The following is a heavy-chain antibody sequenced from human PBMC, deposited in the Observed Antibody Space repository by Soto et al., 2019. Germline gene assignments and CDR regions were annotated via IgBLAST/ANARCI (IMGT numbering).Heavy chain of an antibody. CDR3: ARSHFLVGDWSSAYYFDY. V-gene: IGHV1-2*04. Sequence: ASVKVSCKASGYTFTGYYMHWVQQAPGQGLEWMGWINPNSGGTNYAQKFQGWVTMTTDTSISTAYMELSRLRSDDTAVYYCARSHFLVGDWSSAYYFDYWGQGTLVTVSS. J-gene: IGHJ4*02. CDR2: INPNSGGT. CDR1: GYTFTGYY. D-gene: IGHD2-21*02.